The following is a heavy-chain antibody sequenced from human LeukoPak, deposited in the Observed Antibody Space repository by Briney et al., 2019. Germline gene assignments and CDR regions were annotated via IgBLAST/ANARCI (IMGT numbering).Heavy chain of an antibody. CDR2: IKQDGSEK. Sequence: GGSLRLSCAASGFTFSSYWMSWVRQAPGKGLEWVANIKQDGSEKYYVDSVKGRFTISRDNAKNSLYLQMNSLRAEDTAVYYCAKDFASSGWYLGDAFDIWGQGTMVTVSS. V-gene: IGHV3-7*03. J-gene: IGHJ3*02. D-gene: IGHD6-19*01. CDR3: AKDFASSGWYLGDAFDI. CDR1: GFTFSSYW.